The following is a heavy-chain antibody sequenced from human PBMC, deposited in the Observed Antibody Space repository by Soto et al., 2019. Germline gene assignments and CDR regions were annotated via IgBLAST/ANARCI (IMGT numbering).Heavy chain of an antibody. CDR1: GYSISTYW. D-gene: IGHD5-18*01. V-gene: IGHV3-7*01. CDR3: AAPDTAMVKTAGY. Sequence: HPGGSLRLSCAASGYSISTYWMSWVRQAPGKGLEWVANVKQDGSEEYYVDSVKGRFTISRDNAKNSLYLQMNSLRAEDTAVYYCAAPDTAMVKTAGYWGQGTLVTVSS. CDR2: VKQDGSEE. J-gene: IGHJ4*02.